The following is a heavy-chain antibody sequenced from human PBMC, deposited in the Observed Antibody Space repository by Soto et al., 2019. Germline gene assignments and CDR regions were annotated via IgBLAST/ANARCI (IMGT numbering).Heavy chain of an antibody. J-gene: IGHJ3*02. CDR2: INPSGGST. CDR3: ATVRHSSGYYGGMDAFDI. Sequence: QVQLVQSGAEVKKPGASVKISCRASGYTFTSYYMHGVRQAPGQGLEWMGIINPSGGSTSYAQKFQGRVTMTRDTSTSTVYMELSSLRSEDTAVYYRATVRHSSGYYGGMDAFDIWGQGTMVTVSS. V-gene: IGHV1-46*01. D-gene: IGHD3-22*01. CDR1: GYTFTSYY.